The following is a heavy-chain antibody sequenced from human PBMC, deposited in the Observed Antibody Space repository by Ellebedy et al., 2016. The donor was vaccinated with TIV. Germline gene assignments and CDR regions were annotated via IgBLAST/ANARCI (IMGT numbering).Heavy chain of an antibody. D-gene: IGHD3-9*01. CDR1: GFTFSDYA. CDR2: ISYDGNKT. J-gene: IGHJ4*02. CDR3: ASNYATYYDILTGYVFDY. V-gene: IGHV3-30-3*01. Sequence: GESLKISXAASGFTFSDYAMHWVRQAAGKGLEWAALISYDGNKTDYADSVKGRFTISRDNSKNTLYLQMNSLRAEDTAVYYCASNYATYYDILTGYVFDYWGQGTLVTVSS.